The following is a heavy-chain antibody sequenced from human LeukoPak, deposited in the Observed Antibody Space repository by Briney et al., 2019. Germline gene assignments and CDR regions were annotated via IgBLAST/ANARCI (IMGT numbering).Heavy chain of an antibody. CDR1: GFTFSSYA. D-gene: IGHD3-10*01. CDR2: ISGSGGST. Sequence: GGSLRLSCAASGFTFSSYAMSWVRQAPGKGLEWVSAISGSGGSTYYADSVKGRFTISRDNSKNTLYLQMNSLRAEDTAVYYCAKDAGSGSYLEWYFDLWGRGTLVTVSS. CDR3: AKDAGSGSYLEWYFDL. V-gene: IGHV3-23*01. J-gene: IGHJ2*01.